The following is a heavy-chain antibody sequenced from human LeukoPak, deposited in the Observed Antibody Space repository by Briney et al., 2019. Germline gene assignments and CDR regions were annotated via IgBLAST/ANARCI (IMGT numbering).Heavy chain of an antibody. J-gene: IGHJ4*02. D-gene: IGHD2-15*01. Sequence: GESLKISCKGSGYSFTSYWIGWVRQMPGKGLEWMGIIYPGDSDTRYSPSFQGQVTISADKSISTAYMELSSLRSEDTAVYYCARAVVDNTRYFDYWGQGTLVTVSS. CDR2: IYPGDSDT. CDR1: GYSFTSYW. V-gene: IGHV5-51*01. CDR3: ARAVVDNTRYFDY.